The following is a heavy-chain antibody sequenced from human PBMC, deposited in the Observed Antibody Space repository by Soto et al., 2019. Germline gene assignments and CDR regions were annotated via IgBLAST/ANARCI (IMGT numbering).Heavy chain of an antibody. V-gene: IGHV4-39*01. CDR2: IYSSGST. Sequence: SETLSLTCNVSGDSISSDKYYWGWIRQPGKGLEWIGSIYSSGSTYFNPSLESRVTISVDTSKNQFSLKVHSVTATDTGVYYCGRHKKGSGYYAGINYGRDVWGQGTTVTVYS. CDR3: GRHKKGSGYYAGINYGRDV. CDR1: GDSISSDKYY. D-gene: IGHD3-3*01. J-gene: IGHJ6*02.